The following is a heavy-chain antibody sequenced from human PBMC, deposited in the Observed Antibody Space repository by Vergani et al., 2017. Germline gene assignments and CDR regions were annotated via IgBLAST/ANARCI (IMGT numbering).Heavy chain of an antibody. V-gene: IGHV1-8*03. CDR2: MNPATGTT. CDR1: GYTLTSFD. J-gene: IGHJ4*02. D-gene: IGHD1-26*01. CDR3: ARGISGKDF. Sequence: VQLVQSGTEMKKPGASVRVSCKTSGYTLTSFDLNWVRQVPGQGLEWMGWMNPATGTTGYAQKFQGRLSITRNTSITTAYMELSSLKSDYTAVYYCARGISGKDFWGQGTLVTVSS.